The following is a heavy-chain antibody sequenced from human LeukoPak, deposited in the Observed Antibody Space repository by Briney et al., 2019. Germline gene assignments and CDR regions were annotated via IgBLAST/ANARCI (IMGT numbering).Heavy chain of an antibody. D-gene: IGHD5-18*01. CDR2: IKQDGSEK. Sequence: GGSLRLSCAASGFIFSSYWMSWVRQAPGKGLEWVANIKQDGSEKYYVDSVKGRFTISRDNAKNSLYLQMNSLRAEDTAVYYCAREMVTFDYWGQGTLVTVSS. V-gene: IGHV3-7*01. CDR1: GFIFSSYW. J-gene: IGHJ4*02. CDR3: AREMVTFDY.